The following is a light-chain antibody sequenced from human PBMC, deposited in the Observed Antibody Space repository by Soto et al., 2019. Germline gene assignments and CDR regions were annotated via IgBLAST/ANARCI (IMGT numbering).Light chain of an antibody. Sequence: QSVLTQPPSVSAAPGQKVTISCSGSSSNIGNNYVSWYQQLPGTAPKLLIYDNNKRPSRIPDRFSGSKSGTSATLCITGLQTGYEADYYCGTWDSSLSAGVFGGGTKLTVL. V-gene: IGLV1-51*01. CDR1: SSNIGNNY. CDR2: DNN. J-gene: IGLJ3*02. CDR3: GTWDSSLSAGV.